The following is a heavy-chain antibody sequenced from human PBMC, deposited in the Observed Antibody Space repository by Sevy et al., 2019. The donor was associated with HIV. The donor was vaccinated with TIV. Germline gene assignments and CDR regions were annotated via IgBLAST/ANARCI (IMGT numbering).Heavy chain of an antibody. CDR2: ISYDGSNK. CDR3: ARDHEYSGYALDYYYYYGMDV. Sequence: GGSLSLSCAASGFTFSSYAMHWVRQAPGKGLEWVAVISYDGSNKYYADSVKGRFTISRDNSKNTLYLQMNSLRAEDTAVYYCARDHEYSGYALDYYYYYGMDVWGQGTTVTVSS. CDR1: GFTFSSYA. D-gene: IGHD5-12*01. J-gene: IGHJ6*02. V-gene: IGHV3-30-3*01.